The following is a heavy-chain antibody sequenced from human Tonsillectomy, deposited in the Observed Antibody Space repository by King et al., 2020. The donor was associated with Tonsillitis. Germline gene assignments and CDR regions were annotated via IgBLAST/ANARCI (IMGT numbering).Heavy chain of an antibody. CDR1: GFTFSSYE. CDR3: ARVAAHYSSAAIDY. Sequence: VQLVESGGGLVQPGGSLRLSCAASGFTFSSYEMNWVRQAPGKGLEWVSYISSSGSTIYYADSVKGRFTISRDNAKNTLYLQMSSLRAEDTAVYYCARVAAHYSSAAIDYWGQGTLVTVSS. V-gene: IGHV3-48*03. CDR2: ISSSGSTI. J-gene: IGHJ4*02. D-gene: IGHD6-19*01.